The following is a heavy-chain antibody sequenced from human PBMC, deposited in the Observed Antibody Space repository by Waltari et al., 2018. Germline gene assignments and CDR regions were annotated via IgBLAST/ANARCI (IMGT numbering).Heavy chain of an antibody. Sequence: QVQLVQSGAEVKKPGSSVKVSCKASGGTFSSYAISWVRQATGQGLEWMGWMNPNSGNTGYAQKFQGRVTITRNTSISTAYMELSSLRSEDTAVYYCARGLAAAGPGDVDWGQGTLVTVSS. V-gene: IGHV1-8*03. CDR3: ARGLAAAGPGDVD. CDR2: MNPNSGNT. J-gene: IGHJ4*02. D-gene: IGHD6-13*01. CDR1: GGTFSSYA.